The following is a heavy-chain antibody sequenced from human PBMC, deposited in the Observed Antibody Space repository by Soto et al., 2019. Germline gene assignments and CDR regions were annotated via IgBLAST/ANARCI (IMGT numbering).Heavy chain of an antibody. J-gene: IGHJ6*02. CDR1: GYTFTSYG. CDR3: ARVVGSSSFGGYYYYYGMDV. D-gene: IGHD6-6*01. Sequence: ASVKVSCKASGYTFTSYGISWVRQAPGQGLEWMGWISAYNGNTNYAQKLQGRVTMTTDTSTSTAYMELRSLRSDDTAVYYCARVVGSSSFGGYYYYYGMDVWGQGTTVTVSS. V-gene: IGHV1-18*01. CDR2: ISAYNGNT.